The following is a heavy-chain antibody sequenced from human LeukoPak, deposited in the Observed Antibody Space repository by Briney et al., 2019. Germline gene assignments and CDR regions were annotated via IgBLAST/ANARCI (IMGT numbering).Heavy chain of an antibody. Sequence: ASVKVSCKASGYTFTSYDINWVRQATGQGLEWMGWMNPNSGKTGYAQKFQGRVTMTRNTSISTAYMELSSLRSEDTAVYYCARGQGYSSGWLYYYYYGMDVWGQGTTVTVSS. V-gene: IGHV1-8*01. CDR1: GYTFTSYD. CDR2: MNPNSGKT. D-gene: IGHD6-19*01. J-gene: IGHJ6*02. CDR3: ARGQGYSSGWLYYYYYGMDV.